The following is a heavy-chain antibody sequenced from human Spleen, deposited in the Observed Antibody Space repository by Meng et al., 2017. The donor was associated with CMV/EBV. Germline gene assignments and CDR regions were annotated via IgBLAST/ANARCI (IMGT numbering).Heavy chain of an antibody. V-gene: IGHV1-2*02. D-gene: IGHD1-26*01. CDR3: ARLRPIVGEEDY. Sequence: QVQQVQSGDEVKQPGASVKVYCNAPRYTFTGYYMHWVRQAPGQGREWMGWINPKSGGTNYAQKFQGRVTMTRDTSISTAYMELSRLRSDDTAVYYCARLRPIVGEEDYWGQGTLVTVSS. CDR2: INPKSGGT. CDR1: RYTFTGYY. J-gene: IGHJ4*02.